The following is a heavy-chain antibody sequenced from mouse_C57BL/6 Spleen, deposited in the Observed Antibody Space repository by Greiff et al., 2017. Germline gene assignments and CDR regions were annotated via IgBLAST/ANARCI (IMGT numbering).Heavy chain of an antibody. V-gene: IGHV3-6*01. CDR3: ARDGENYFDY. Sequence: DVQLQESGPGLVKPSQSLSLTCSVTGYSITSGYYWNWIRQFPGNKLEWMGYISYDGSNNYNPSLKNRISITRDTSKNQFFLKLNSVTTEDTATYYCARDGENYFDYWGQGTTLTVSS. CDR1: GYSITSGYY. CDR2: ISYDGSN. J-gene: IGHJ2*01.